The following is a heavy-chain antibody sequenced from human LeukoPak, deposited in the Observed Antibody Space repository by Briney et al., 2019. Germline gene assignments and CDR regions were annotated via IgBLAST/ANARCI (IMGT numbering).Heavy chain of an antibody. D-gene: IGHD3-16*02. Sequence: GGSLRLSCAASGFTFSSYGMHWVRQAPGKGLEWVAFIRYDGSNKYYADSVKGRFTISRDNSKNTLYLQMNSLRAEDTAVYYCAKAGDYVWGSYRYTPFDIWGQGTMVTVSS. CDR3: AKAGDYVWGSYRYTPFDI. CDR1: GFTFSSYG. J-gene: IGHJ3*02. CDR2: IRYDGSNK. V-gene: IGHV3-30*02.